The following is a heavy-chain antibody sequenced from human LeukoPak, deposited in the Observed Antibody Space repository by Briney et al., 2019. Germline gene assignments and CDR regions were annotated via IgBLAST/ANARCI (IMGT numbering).Heavy chain of an antibody. V-gene: IGHV3-74*01. CDR3: VRALIAVAGTDY. CDR2: INTDGSTP. D-gene: IGHD6-19*01. Sequence: GGSLRLSCSASGFTFSNYWMHWVRQAPGRGLVWVSRINTDGSTPSYADSVKGRFTISRDNAKNTVYLQMNSPRAEDTGVYYCVRALIAVAGTDYWGRGTQVTVSS. CDR1: GFTFSNYW. J-gene: IGHJ4*02.